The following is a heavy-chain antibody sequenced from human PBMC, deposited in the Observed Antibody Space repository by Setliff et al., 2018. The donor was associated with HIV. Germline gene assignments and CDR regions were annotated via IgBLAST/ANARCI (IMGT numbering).Heavy chain of an antibody. CDR3: AIGGGTGSFDY. Sequence: PSETLSLTCTVSGGYITSYYWSWIRQPAGKGLEWFGRIYISGGTNYNPSFESRVTMSIDTSKNQFSLKLSSVTAADTAVYYCAIGGGTGSFDYWGQGTLVTVSS. CDR1: GGYITSYY. J-gene: IGHJ4*02. V-gene: IGHV4-4*07. CDR2: IYISGGT. D-gene: IGHD3-16*01.